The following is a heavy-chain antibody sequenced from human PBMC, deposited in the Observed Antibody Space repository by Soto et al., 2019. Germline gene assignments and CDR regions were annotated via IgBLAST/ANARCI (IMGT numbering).Heavy chain of an antibody. V-gene: IGHV4-59*08. D-gene: IGHD4-4*01. CDR1: GGSISGYY. CDR3: AMVVTTLYNWFDP. J-gene: IGHJ5*02. CDR2: IYYSGST. Sequence: QVQLQESGPGLVKPSETLSLTCTVSGGSISGYYYSWIRPTPGKGLEWIGQIYYSGSTKYNPSLKSRVTMSVDTSKSQVSLKLTSVTAADTAVYYCAMVVTTLYNWFDPWGQGTLVSVSS.